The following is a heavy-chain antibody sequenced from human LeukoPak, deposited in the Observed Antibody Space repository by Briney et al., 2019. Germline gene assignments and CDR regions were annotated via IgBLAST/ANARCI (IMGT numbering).Heavy chain of an antibody. J-gene: IGHJ3*02. CDR3: ASPTVTNRLDAFDI. CDR2: ISYDGSNK. Sequence: QPGGSLRLSCAASGFTFSSYGMHWVRQAPGKGLEWVAVISYDGSNKYYADSVKGRFTISRDNSKNTLYLQMNSLRAEDTAVYYCASPTVTNRLDAFDIWGQGTMVTVSS. V-gene: IGHV3-30*03. D-gene: IGHD4-17*01. CDR1: GFTFSSYG.